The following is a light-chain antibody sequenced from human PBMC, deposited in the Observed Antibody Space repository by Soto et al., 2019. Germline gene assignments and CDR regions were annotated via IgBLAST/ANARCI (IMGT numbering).Light chain of an antibody. CDR3: QQYGSSVT. J-gene: IGKJ1*01. Sequence: EIVLTQSPGTLSLSPGERATLPCRASQSVSNNYLAWYQQKPGHAPSLLIYGASNRATGIPDRFSGSGSGTDFTLTISRLEPEDFAVYYCQQYGSSVTFGQGTKVDIK. V-gene: IGKV3-20*01. CDR2: GAS. CDR1: QSVSNNY.